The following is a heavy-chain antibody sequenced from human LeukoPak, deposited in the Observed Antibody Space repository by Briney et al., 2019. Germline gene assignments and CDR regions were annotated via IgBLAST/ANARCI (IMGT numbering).Heavy chain of an antibody. V-gene: IGHV1-18*01. CDR1: GYTFTSYG. CDR3: ARAYYDSSGYLRRDAFDI. J-gene: IGHJ3*02. Sequence: ASVKVSCKASGYTFTSYGISWVRQAPGQGLEWMGWISAYNGNTNYAQKLQGRVTMTTDTSTSTAYMELRSLRSDDTAVYYCARAYYDSSGYLRRDAFDIWGQGTMVTVSS. D-gene: IGHD3-22*01. CDR2: ISAYNGNT.